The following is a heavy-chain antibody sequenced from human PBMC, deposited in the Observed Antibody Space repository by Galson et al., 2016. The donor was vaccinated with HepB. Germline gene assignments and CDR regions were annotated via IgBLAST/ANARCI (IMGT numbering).Heavy chain of an antibody. CDR1: GGFMSSGVSY. V-gene: IGHV4-31*03. D-gene: IGHD3-10*01. CDR2: IYESANI. CDR3: ARSSVMTYFDY. J-gene: IGHJ4*02. Sequence: TLSLTCTVSGGFMSSGVSYWSWIRQYPGKGLEGIGFIYESANIHYNPPLKSRITLIVYTSKNQFSLNLNSVTAADTAVYYCARSSVMTYFDYWGQGTLFTVSS.